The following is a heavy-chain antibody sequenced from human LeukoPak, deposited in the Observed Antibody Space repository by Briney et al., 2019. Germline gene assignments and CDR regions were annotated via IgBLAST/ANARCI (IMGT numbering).Heavy chain of an antibody. J-gene: IGHJ4*02. CDR1: GFTFSTYS. Sequence: GGSLRLSCAASGFTFSTYSMNWVRQAPGKGLEWVSYISSSSSTIYYADSVEGRFTISRNNAKNSLYLQMNSLRAEDTAVYYCAREYSSSTGKASDYWGQGTLVTVSS. CDR3: AREYSSSTGKASDY. D-gene: IGHD6-6*01. V-gene: IGHV3-48*01. CDR2: ISSSSSTI.